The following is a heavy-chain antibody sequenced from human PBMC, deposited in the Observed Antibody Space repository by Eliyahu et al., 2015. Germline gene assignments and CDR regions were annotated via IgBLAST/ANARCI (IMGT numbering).Heavy chain of an antibody. J-gene: IGHJ4*02. CDR1: XFPFSSYA. CDR3: AXDTTVGAKGFDY. CDR2: ISGSGGST. D-gene: IGHD3-16*01. V-gene: IGHV3-23*01. Sequence: EVQLLESGGGLVQPGGSLRLXCAXSXFPFSSYAMGWVRQAPGKGLEWVSAISGSGGSTYYADSVKGRFTISRDNSKNTLYLQMNSLRAEDTAVYYCAXDTTVGAKGFDYWGQGTLVTVSS.